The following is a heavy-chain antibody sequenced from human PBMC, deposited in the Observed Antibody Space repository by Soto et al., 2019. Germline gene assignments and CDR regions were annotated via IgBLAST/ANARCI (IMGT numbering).Heavy chain of an antibody. D-gene: IGHD3-3*01. CDR3: AKWAPPYKDFWSGLGTSGMDV. J-gene: IGHJ6*02. CDR2: ISYDGRNK. V-gene: IGHV3-30*18. Sequence: GGSLRLSCAASGFTFSSYGMHWVRQAPGKGLEWVAVISYDGRNKVYADSVKGRFTLSRDNSRNTVYLQMNSVRVDDTAVYYCAKWAPPYKDFWSGLGTSGMDVWGQGTTVTVSS. CDR1: GFTFSSYG.